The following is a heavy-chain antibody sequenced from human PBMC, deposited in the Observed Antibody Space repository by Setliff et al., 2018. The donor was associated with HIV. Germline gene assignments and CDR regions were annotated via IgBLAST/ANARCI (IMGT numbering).Heavy chain of an antibody. D-gene: IGHD5-12*01. CDR1: GGTFSSHA. Sequence: SVKVSCKCSGGTFSSHAVTWVRQAPRQGLEWMGTIMSMFGTAKYAQKFQGRVPITADDSTNTAYMELSSLRPEDTAVYYCATDGIGGWLRPMPDYWGKGTQVTVS. CDR3: ATDGIGGWLRPMPDY. V-gene: IGHV1-69*13. CDR2: IMSMFGTA. J-gene: IGHJ4*02.